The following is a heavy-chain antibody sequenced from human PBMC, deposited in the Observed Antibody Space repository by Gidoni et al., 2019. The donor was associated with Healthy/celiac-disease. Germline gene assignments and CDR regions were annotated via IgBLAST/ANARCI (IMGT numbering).Heavy chain of an antibody. CDR2: IYPGDSDT. CDR1: GYSFTSYW. V-gene: IGHV5-51*01. CDR3: ARLQSNYDILTGYSTRDYYYGMDV. J-gene: IGHJ6*02. D-gene: IGHD3-9*01. Sequence: EVQLVQSGAEVKKPGESLKISCTGSGYSFTSYWIGWVRQMPGKGLGWMGIIYPGDSDTRYSPSFQGQVTISADKSISTAYLQWSSLKASDTAMYYCARLQSNYDILTGYSTRDYYYGMDVWGQGTTVTVSS.